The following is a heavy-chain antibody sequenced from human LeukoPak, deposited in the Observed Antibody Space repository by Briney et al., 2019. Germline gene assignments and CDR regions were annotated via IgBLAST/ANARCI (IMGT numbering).Heavy chain of an antibody. V-gene: IGHV5-51*01. Sequence: GESLKISCMGSGYTFTTYWIAWVRQMPGKGLKWVGILYPGDSTIAYSPAFQGQVTISADKSISTAYLQWDSLKASDTAIYYCARPWVENSSSFGSGGQGTLVTVSA. CDR3: ARPWVENSSSFGS. D-gene: IGHD6-6*01. J-gene: IGHJ5*01. CDR2: LYPGDSTI. CDR1: GYTFTTYW.